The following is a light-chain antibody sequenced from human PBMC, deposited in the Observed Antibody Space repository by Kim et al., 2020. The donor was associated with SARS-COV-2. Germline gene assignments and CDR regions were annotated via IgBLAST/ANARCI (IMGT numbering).Light chain of an antibody. CDR2: GAS. Sequence: EIVLTQSPGTLSLSPGERATLSCRASQSVSSSYLAWYQQKPGQAPRLLIYGASSRATGIPDRFSGSGSGTDFTLTISRLEPEDFAVYYCQQYGSSPALSIGGGTKVDIK. V-gene: IGKV3-20*01. CDR3: QQYGSSPALS. CDR1: QSVSSSY. J-gene: IGKJ4*01.